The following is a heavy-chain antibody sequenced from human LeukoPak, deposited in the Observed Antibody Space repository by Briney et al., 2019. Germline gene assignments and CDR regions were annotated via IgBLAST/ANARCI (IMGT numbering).Heavy chain of an antibody. Sequence: GGSLRLSCAASGFTFSSYGMHRVRQAPGKGLEWVAVISYDGSNKYYADSVKGRFTTSRDNSKNTLYLQMNSLRAEDTAVYYCAKCKVPAATYYYFYYGMDVWGKGTTVTVSS. CDR1: GFTFSSYG. CDR3: AKCKVPAATYYYFYYGMDV. V-gene: IGHV3-30*18. D-gene: IGHD2-2*01. J-gene: IGHJ6*04. CDR2: ISYDGSNK.